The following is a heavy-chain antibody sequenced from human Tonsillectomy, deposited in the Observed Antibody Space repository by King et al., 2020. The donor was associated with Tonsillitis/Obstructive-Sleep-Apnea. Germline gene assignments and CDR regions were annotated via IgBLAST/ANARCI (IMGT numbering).Heavy chain of an antibody. CDR2: IYYSGST. CDR3: AREGAVMNAFDI. CDR1: DGSISGYY. D-gene: IGHD2-8*01. J-gene: IGHJ3*02. Sequence: VQLQQSGPGLVKPSETLSFTCTVSDGSISGYYWSWIRQPPGKGLECIGYIYYSGSTNYNPSLKSRVTISADTSKNQFSLKLSSVTAADTAVYYCAREGAVMNAFDIWGQGTMVTVSS. V-gene: IGHV4-59*01.